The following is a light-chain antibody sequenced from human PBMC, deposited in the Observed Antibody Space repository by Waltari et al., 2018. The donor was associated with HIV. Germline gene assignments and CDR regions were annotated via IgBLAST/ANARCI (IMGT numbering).Light chain of an antibody. CDR1: QSVTRSY. J-gene: IGKJ3*01. Sequence: VLTQSPGTLSLSPGERATLPCRASQSVTRSYLAWYQQKPGQAPRLLISGASSRATGIPDSFSGGGSGTDFTLTISRLEPEDFAVYYCQQYGSSPFTFGPGTKVDIK. V-gene: IGKV3-20*01. CDR2: GAS. CDR3: QQYGSSPFT.